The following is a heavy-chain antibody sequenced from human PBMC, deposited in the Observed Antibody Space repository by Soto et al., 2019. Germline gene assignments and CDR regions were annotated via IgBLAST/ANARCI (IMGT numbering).Heavy chain of an antibody. CDR2: INPNSGGT. V-gene: IGHV1-2*02. CDR1: GYTFTGYY. Sequence: ASVKVSCKASGYTFTGYYMHWVRQAPGQGLEWMGWINPNSGGTNYAQKFQGRVTMTRDTSISTAYMELSRLRSDDTAVYYCARRRTFRYCSSTSCYTQNWFDPWGQGTLVTVPS. D-gene: IGHD2-2*02. J-gene: IGHJ5*02. CDR3: ARRRTFRYCSSTSCYTQNWFDP.